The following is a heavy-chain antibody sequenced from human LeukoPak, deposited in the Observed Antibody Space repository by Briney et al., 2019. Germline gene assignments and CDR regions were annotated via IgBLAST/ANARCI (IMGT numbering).Heavy chain of an antibody. D-gene: IGHD2-15*01. CDR2: ISSSSSHI. CDR3: ARDLGYEVAGPIDY. V-gene: IGHV3-21*01. J-gene: IGHJ4*02. CDR1: GFTFSSYS. Sequence: GGSLRLSCAASGFTFSSYSMNWVRQAPGKGLEWVSSISSSSSHIYYADSVKGRFTISRDNAKNSLYLQMNSLRAEDTAVYYCARDLGYEVAGPIDYWGQGTLVTVSS.